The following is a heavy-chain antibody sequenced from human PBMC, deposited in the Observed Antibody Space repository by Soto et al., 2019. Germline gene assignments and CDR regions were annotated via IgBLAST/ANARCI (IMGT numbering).Heavy chain of an antibody. Sequence: QVQLVDSGGGVVQPGRSLRLSCAASGFIFSHYGMHWVRQAPGKGLEWVAVIWYDGSKKYYADSVKGRFTISRDSSESTVYLQMSSLPAEDTAVYYCTRDSGRNSRFSQFDYWGQGTLVTVSS. D-gene: IGHD1-7*01. V-gene: IGHV3-33*01. CDR2: IWYDGSKK. CDR3: TRDSGRNSRFSQFDY. CDR1: GFIFSHYG. J-gene: IGHJ4*02.